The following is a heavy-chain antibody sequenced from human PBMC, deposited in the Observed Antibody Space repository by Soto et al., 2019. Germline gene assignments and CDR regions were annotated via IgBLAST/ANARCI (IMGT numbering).Heavy chain of an antibody. CDR3: ARGRPYGMDV. Sequence: QTGRSLRLSCAASGFTFGSYWMNWVRQAPGKGLVWVSRIDSDGSSTTYADSVKGRFTTSRDNAKNTLYLQMSSLRVEDTAVYYCARGRPYGMDVWGQGTTVTVSS. J-gene: IGHJ6*02. CDR1: GFTFGSYW. V-gene: IGHV3-74*01. CDR2: IDSDGSST.